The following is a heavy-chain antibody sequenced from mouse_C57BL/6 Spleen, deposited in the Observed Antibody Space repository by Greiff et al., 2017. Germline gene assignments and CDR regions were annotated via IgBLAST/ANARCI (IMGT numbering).Heavy chain of an antibody. CDR3: ARDLGRDPFAY. CDR2: ISYDGSN. J-gene: IGHJ3*01. V-gene: IGHV3-6*01. CDR1: GYSITSGYY. D-gene: IGHD4-1*01. Sequence: VQLQQSGPGLVKPSQSLSLTCSVTGYSITSGYYWNWIRQFPGNKLEWMGYISYDGSNNYNPSLKNRISITRDTSKNQFFLKLNSVTTEDTATYYCARDLGRDPFAYWGQGTLVTVSA.